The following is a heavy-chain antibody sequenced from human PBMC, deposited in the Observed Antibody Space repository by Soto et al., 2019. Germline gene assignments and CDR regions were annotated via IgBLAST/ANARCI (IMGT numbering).Heavy chain of an antibody. CDR3: ARDYGDYSFFFDY. CDR2: YSGFT. Sequence: SETLSRTCTGSGGSITTHQWSWLRQPPGKGLEWIGGYSGFTDYNPSLESRATISVDHSKNQFSLTLRSVTAADTAVYYCARDYGDYSFFFDYWGQGALVTVSS. D-gene: IGHD4-17*01. V-gene: IGHV4-59*11. CDR1: GGSITTHQ. J-gene: IGHJ4*02.